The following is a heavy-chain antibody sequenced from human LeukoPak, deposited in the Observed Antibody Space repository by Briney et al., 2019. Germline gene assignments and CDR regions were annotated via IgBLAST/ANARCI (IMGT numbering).Heavy chain of an antibody. J-gene: IGHJ6*03. CDR2: IYYSEST. V-gene: IGHV4-61*01. D-gene: IGHD3-3*02. CDR3: ARGAFFSGYMDV. Sequence: SETLSLTCTVSGGSIGGSISNNVWSWIRQPPGKGLEWIGYIYYSESTNYNPSLKSRVTISVDTSKNQFSLKLSSVTAADTAVYYCARGAFFSGYMDVWGKGTTVTISS. CDR1: GGSIGGSISNNV.